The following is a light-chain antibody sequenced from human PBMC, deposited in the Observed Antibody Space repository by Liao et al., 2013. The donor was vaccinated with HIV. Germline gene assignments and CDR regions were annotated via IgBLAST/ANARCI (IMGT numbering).Light chain of an antibody. CDR3: QVWDSHNDLPDYV. J-gene: IGLJ1*01. V-gene: IGLV3-25*02. Sequence: SYVLTQPPSVSLSPGQTARITCSGDALPNYHVYWYQQKPGQAPVLVIYKDSERPSGIPERFSGSNSGNTATLSISRVEAADEADYYCQVWDSHNDLPDYVFGPGTTVTVL. CDR1: ALPNYH. CDR2: KDS.